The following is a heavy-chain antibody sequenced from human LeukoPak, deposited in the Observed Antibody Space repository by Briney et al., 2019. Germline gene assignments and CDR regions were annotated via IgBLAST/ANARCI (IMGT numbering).Heavy chain of an antibody. V-gene: IGHV3-30*03. Sequence: GRSLRLSCAASGFTFSSYGMHWVRQAPGKGLEWVAVLSYDGSNTYYADSVKGRFTISRDNSKNTLYLQMNNLRGVDVDVKYWAYTNWYLLPPAHPEYFDYWGQGTLVTVSS. CDR3: AYTNWYLLPPAHPEYFDY. J-gene: IGHJ4*02. CDR1: GFTFSSYG. D-gene: IGHD2-8*01. CDR2: LSYDGSNT.